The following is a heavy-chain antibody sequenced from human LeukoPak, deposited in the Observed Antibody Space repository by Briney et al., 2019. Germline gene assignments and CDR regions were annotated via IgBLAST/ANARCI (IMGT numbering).Heavy chain of an antibody. CDR1: GGPIRSYY. CDR3: ARFSAHQLRSGYYYYMDV. Sequence: PSETLSLTCTVSGGPIRSYYWSWVRQPPGKGLEYIGHIYYTGTTDYNPSLKSRVIMSLDTSKNQFSLKLSSVTAADTAIYSCARFSAHQLRSGYYYYMDVWGKGTTVTVSS. V-gene: IGHV4-59*01. J-gene: IGHJ6*03. D-gene: IGHD2-2*01. CDR2: IYYTGTT.